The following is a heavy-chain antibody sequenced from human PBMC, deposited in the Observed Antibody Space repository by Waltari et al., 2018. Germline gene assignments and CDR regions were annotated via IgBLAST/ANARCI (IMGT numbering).Heavy chain of an antibody. CDR3: ARGYIWGSYHLDY. CDR1: GGSFSGYY. D-gene: IGHD3-16*02. Sequence: QVQLQQWGAGLLKPSETLSLTCAVYGGSFSGYYWSWIRQPPGKGLEWIGEINHSGSTNYTPSLKSRVAISVDTSKNQFSLKLSSVTAADTAVYYCARGYIWGSYHLDYWGQGTLVTVSS. CDR2: INHSGST. J-gene: IGHJ4*02. V-gene: IGHV4-34*01.